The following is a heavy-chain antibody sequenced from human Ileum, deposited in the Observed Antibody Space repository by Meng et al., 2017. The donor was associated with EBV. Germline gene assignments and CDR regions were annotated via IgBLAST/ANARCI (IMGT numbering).Heavy chain of an antibody. Sequence: QGYLKERGPGLVKPSQTLSPTCTVSGGSISSGDYYWSWIRQPPGKGLEWIGYIYYSGSTYYNPSLKSRVTISVDTSKNQFSLKLSSVTAADTAVYYCARGYYDSSGYGYWYFDLWGRGTLVTVSS. CDR2: IYYSGST. D-gene: IGHD3-22*01. V-gene: IGHV4-30-4*01. CDR1: GGSISSGDYY. J-gene: IGHJ2*01. CDR3: ARGYYDSSGYGYWYFDL.